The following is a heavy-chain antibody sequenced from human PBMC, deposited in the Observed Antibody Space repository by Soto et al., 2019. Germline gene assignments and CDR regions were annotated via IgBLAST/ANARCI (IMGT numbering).Heavy chain of an antibody. CDR1: GFTFSSYG. Sequence: PGGSLRLSCAASGFTFSSYGMHWVRQAPGKGLEWVAVIWYDGSNKYYADSVKGRFTISRDNSKNTLYLQMNSLRAEDTAVYYCARVPVAARRSQQPTDHYYYYGMDVWGQGTTVTVSS. CDR2: IWYDGSNK. D-gene: IGHD6-6*01. V-gene: IGHV3-33*01. CDR3: ARVPVAARRSQQPTDHYYYYGMDV. J-gene: IGHJ6*02.